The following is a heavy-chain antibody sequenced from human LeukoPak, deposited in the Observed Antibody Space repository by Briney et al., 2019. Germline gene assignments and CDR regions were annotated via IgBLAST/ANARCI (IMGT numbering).Heavy chain of an antibody. Sequence: GGSLRLSCAASGFTFSSYGMHWVRQAPGKGLEWVAVIWYDGNNKYYADSVKGHFTISRDNSKNTLYLQMNSLRAEDTAAYYCARSTSSEYDIFHFDYWGQGTLVTVPS. D-gene: IGHD3-9*01. J-gene: IGHJ4*02. V-gene: IGHV3-33*01. CDR1: GFTFSSYG. CDR2: IWYDGNNK. CDR3: ARSTSSEYDIFHFDY.